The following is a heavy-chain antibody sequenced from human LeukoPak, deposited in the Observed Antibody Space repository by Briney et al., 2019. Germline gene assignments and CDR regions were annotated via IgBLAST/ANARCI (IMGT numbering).Heavy chain of an antibody. CDR3: ARVRDGYNSRSYYYGMDV. CDR2: IKEGGSEK. D-gene: IGHD5-24*01. Sequence: GGSLRLSCVASGFTFSNYWMNWVRQAPGERPEWVANIKEGGSEKYYVDSVKGRSTISRDNAKNSLYLQMNSLRAEDTAVYYCARVRDGYNSRSYYYGMDVWGRGTTVTVSS. J-gene: IGHJ6*01. CDR1: GFTFSNYW. V-gene: IGHV3-7*03.